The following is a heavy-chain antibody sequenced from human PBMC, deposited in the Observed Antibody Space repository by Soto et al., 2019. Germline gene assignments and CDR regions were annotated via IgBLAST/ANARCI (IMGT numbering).Heavy chain of an antibody. V-gene: IGHV4-34*01. CDR1: GGSFSGYY. CDR2: INHSGST. Sequence: QVQLQPWGAGLLKPSETLSLTCAVYGGSFSGYYWSWIRQPPGKGLEWIGEINHSGSTNYNPSLKSRVTISVDTSKNQFSLKLSSVTAADTAVYYCARGGGYCSSTSCHVHHYYYYYMDVWGKGTTVTVSS. J-gene: IGHJ6*03. D-gene: IGHD2-2*01. CDR3: ARGGGYCSSTSCHVHHYYYYYMDV.